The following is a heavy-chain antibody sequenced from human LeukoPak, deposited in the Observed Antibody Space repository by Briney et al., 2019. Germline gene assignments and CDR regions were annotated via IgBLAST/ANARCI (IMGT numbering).Heavy chain of an antibody. Sequence: GESLKISCKGSGYSFTSYWIGWVRQMPGKGLEWMGIIYPGDSDTRYSPSFQGQVTISADKSICTAYLQWSSLKASDTAMYYCARRVDDYDSADDAFDIWGQGTMVTVSS. V-gene: IGHV5-51*01. D-gene: IGHD3-22*01. CDR3: ARRVDDYDSADDAFDI. J-gene: IGHJ3*02. CDR2: IYPGDSDT. CDR1: GYSFTSYW.